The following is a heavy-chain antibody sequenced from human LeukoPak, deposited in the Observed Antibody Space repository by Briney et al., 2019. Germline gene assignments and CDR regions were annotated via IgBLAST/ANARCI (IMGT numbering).Heavy chain of an antibody. CDR2: MNPNSGNT. D-gene: IGHD1-26*01. CDR1: GYTFTSYD. V-gene: IGHV1-8*01. CDR3: AREGSGSYSFDY. J-gene: IGHJ4*02. Sequence: ASVKVSCKASGYTFTSYDINWVRQATGQGLEWMGWMNPNSGNTGYAQKFQGRVTMTRNTSISTAYMELSSLRSEDTAVYYCAREGSGSYSFDYWGQGTLVTVSS.